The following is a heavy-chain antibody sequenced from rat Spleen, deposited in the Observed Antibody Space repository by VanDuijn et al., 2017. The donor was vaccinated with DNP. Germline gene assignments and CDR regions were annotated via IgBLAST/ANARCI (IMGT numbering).Heavy chain of an antibody. CDR3: ARWRDWYFDF. D-gene: IGHD1-11*01. V-gene: IGHV3-1*01. CDR1: GYSNTRNY. CDR2: ISNSGST. Sequence: EVQLQESGPGLVKPSQSLSLTCSVPGYSNTRNYWAWIRKFPGNKMEWMGYISNSGSTSYNPSLKSRISITRDTSKNQFFLQLNSVTTEDTATYYCARWRDWYFDFWGPGTMVTVSS. J-gene: IGHJ1*01.